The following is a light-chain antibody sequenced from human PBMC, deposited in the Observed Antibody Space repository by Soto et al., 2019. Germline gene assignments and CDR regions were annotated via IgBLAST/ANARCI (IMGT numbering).Light chain of an antibody. Sequence: EIVMTQSPTTLSVSPGERATLSCRASQSLSNNLAWYQQKPGQAPRLLIYGASTRATGIPARFSGSGSGTECTLTTSSLQSEDFEVYYCQEYNNWPGTVGQGTKVEI. J-gene: IGKJ1*01. CDR3: QEYNNWPGT. CDR2: GAS. CDR1: QSLSNN. V-gene: IGKV3-15*01.